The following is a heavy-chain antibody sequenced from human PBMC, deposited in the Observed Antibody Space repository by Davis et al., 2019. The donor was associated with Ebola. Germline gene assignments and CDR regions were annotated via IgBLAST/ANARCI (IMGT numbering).Heavy chain of an antibody. CDR1: GFTFSSYS. V-gene: IGHV3-48*04. J-gene: IGHJ4*02. CDR3: ARDREGYSYGIFDY. D-gene: IGHD5-18*01. CDR2: ISSSSSTI. Sequence: GESLKISCAASGFTFSSYSMNWVRQAPGKGLEWVSYISSSSSTIYYADSVKGRFTISRDNAKNSLYLQMNSLRAEDTAVYYCARDREGYSYGIFDYWGQGTLVTVSS.